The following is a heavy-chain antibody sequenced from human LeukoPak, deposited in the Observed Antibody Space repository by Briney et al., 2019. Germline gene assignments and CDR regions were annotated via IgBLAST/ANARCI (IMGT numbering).Heavy chain of an antibody. CDR3: ARIYKDDYYGSGNYPYYFDY. Sequence: GESLKISCKGSGYRFTSYGISWVRQAPGQGLEWMGWISAYNGNTNYAQKLQGRVTMTTDTSTSTAYMELRSLRSDDTAVYYCARIYKDDYYGSGNYPYYFDYWGQGTLVTVSS. CDR2: ISAYNGNT. V-gene: IGHV1-18*01. D-gene: IGHD3-10*01. J-gene: IGHJ4*02. CDR1: GYRFTSYG.